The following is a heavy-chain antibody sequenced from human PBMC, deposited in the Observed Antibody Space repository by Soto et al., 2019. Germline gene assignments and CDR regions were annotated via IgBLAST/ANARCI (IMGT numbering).Heavy chain of an antibody. CDR2: ISGGGDGT. Sequence: EVQLLESGGGLVQPGGSLRLSCAASGFTFSNYAMTWVRQAPGKGLEWVSTISGGGDGTFYADSVKGRFTISRDNSRNTVYLQMNSLRAEDTAVYYCAIKGLGSLTTYCNSGDCHYAFDIWGQGTMVTVSS. J-gene: IGHJ3*02. V-gene: IGHV3-23*01. CDR3: AIKGLGSLTTYCNSGDCHYAFDI. CDR1: GFTFSNYA. D-gene: IGHD2-21*02.